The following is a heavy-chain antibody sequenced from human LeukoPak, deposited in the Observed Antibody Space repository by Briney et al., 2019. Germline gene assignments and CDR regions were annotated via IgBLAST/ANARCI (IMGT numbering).Heavy chain of an antibody. CDR2: INPYNGDI. Sequence: ASVKVSCKASGYTFTRYGLCWVRQAPGQGLEWMGCINPYNGDIKYTQKFQGRVTMTRDMSTSTVYMELSSLRSEDTAVYYCARGWEYSYGLQNMDVWGKGTTVTVSS. CDR3: ARGWEYSYGLQNMDV. V-gene: IGHV1-18*01. CDR1: GYTFTRYG. J-gene: IGHJ6*03. D-gene: IGHD5-18*01.